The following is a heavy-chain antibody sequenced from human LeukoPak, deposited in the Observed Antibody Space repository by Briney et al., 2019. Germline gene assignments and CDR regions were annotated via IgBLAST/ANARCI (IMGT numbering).Heavy chain of an antibody. CDR1: GFTFSSYA. CDR3: AKDGYDYYYYYMDV. V-gene: IGHV3-23*01. CDR2: ISGSGGTT. D-gene: IGHD1-1*01. Sequence: GGSLRLSCAASGFTFSSYAMSWIRQAPGKGLEWVSAISGSGGTTYYADSVKGRFTISRDNSKNTLYLQMNSLRAEDTAVYYCAKDGYDYYYYYMDVWGRGTAVTVSS. J-gene: IGHJ6*03.